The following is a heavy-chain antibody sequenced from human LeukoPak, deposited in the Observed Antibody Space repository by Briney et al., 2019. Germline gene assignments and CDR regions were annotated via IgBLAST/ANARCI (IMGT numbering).Heavy chain of an antibody. V-gene: IGHV3-74*01. D-gene: IGHD5-18*01. CDR1: GFTLSSYW. CDR3: ARERNSYGPEPFDY. Sequence: GGSLRLSCATSGFTLSSYWMHWVRQVPGKGLEWLSRINSDGSSTSYADSVKGRFTISRDSAKNTLYLQMNSLRAEDTAVYYCARERNSYGPEPFDYWGQGTLVTVSS. CDR2: INSDGSST. J-gene: IGHJ4*02.